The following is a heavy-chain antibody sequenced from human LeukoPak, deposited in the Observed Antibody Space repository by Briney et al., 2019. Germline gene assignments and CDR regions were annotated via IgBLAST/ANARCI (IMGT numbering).Heavy chain of an antibody. CDR1: GFTFSGSA. CDR2: IRSKAYSYAT. Sequence: GGSLGLSCSASGFTFSGSAMHWVRQASGKGLEWVGRIRSKAYSYATAYAVSVKGRFTISRDDSNNTAYLQMNSLKTEDTAVYYCTSGSYQIDYWGQGTLVTVSS. CDR3: TSGSYQIDY. D-gene: IGHD1-26*01. V-gene: IGHV3-73*01. J-gene: IGHJ4*02.